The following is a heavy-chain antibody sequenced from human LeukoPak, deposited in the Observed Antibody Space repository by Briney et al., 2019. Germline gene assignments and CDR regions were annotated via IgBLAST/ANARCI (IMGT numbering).Heavy chain of an antibody. V-gene: IGHV1-8*01. CDR2: MNPNSGNT. Sequence: GASVKVSCKASGYTFTSYDINWVRQATGQGLEWMGWMNPNSGNTGYAQKFQGRVTMTRNTSISTAYMELSSLRSDDTAVYYCAREFGTISPGNWFDPWGQGTLVTVSS. J-gene: IGHJ5*02. CDR1: GYTFTSYD. D-gene: IGHD3-3*01. CDR3: AREFGTISPGNWFDP.